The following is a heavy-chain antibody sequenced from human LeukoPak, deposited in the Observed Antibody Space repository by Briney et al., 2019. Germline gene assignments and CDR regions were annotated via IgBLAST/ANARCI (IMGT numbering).Heavy chain of an antibody. CDR2: IGYDGSNK. D-gene: IGHD2-2*01. Sequence: GGSLRLSCAAAGFTISSYGMDWVRQAPGKGLEWVAVIGYDGSNKYQADSVKGRFTIYRDHTKHSLYLQMNSPRATDTAVYSCARGGGDCSGTSCFLTAIDYWGQGTLVTVSS. CDR3: ARGGGDCSGTSCFLTAIDY. CDR1: GFTISSYG. J-gene: IGHJ4*02. V-gene: IGHV3-33*01.